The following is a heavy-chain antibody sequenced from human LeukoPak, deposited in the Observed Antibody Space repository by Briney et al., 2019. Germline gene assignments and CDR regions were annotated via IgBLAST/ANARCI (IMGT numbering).Heavy chain of an antibody. CDR3: ARGLENIIGGWIDL. V-gene: IGHV3-21*01. CDR1: GFTFSSYN. CDR2: ISSSGSYI. D-gene: IGHD2/OR15-2a*01. Sequence: GGSLRLSCAASGFTFSSYNMNWVRQAPGKGLEWVSSISSSGSYIYYADSVKGRFTISRDNAKNSLYLQMNSLRAEDTAVYYCARGLENIIGGWIDLWGQGTLVTVSS. J-gene: IGHJ5*02.